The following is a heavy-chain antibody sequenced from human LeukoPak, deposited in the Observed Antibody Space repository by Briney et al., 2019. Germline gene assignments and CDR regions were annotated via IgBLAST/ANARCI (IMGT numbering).Heavy chain of an antibody. CDR2: IYPGDSQT. J-gene: IGHJ4*02. D-gene: IGHD3-10*01. Sequence: GESLKISCKGSGYSFTSYWIGWVRQMPGKGLELMGIIYPGDSQTRYRPSFQGQVTISADKSINTAYLQWSSLRASDTAMYYCARLTPDYYGSGSYNDYWGQGTLVTVSS. V-gene: IGHV5-51*01. CDR1: GYSFTSYW. CDR3: ARLTPDYYGSGSYNDY.